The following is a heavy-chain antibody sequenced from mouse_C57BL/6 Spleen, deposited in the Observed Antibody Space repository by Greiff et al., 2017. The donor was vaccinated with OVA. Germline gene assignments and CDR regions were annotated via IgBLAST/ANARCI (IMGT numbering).Heavy chain of an antibody. CDR1: GYTFTSYW. CDR2: IYPGSGST. D-gene: IGHD2-1*01. V-gene: IGHV1-55*01. J-gene: IGHJ4*01. CDR3: ARFGNYKGDAMDY. Sequence: QVHVKQPGAELVKPGASVKMSCKASGYTFTSYWITWVKQRPGQGLEWIGDIYPGSGSTNYNEKFKSKATLTVDTSSSTAYMQLSSLTSEDSAVYYCARFGNYKGDAMDYWGQGTSVTVSS.